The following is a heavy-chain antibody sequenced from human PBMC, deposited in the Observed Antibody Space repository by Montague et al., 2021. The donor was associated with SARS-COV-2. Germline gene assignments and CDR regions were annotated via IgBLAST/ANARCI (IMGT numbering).Heavy chain of an antibody. CDR2: IYYSGST. CDR1: GGSISSYY. CDR3: VRDGGNWYYFDY. J-gene: IGHJ4*02. Sequence: SETLSLTCTVSGGSISSYYWSWIRQPPGKGLEWIGYIYYSGSTNYNPSLKSRVTISVDTSKNQFSLKLSSLTAADMAVYYCVRDGGNWYYFDYWGQGALVTVSS. V-gene: IGHV4-59*12. D-gene: IGHD3-16*01.